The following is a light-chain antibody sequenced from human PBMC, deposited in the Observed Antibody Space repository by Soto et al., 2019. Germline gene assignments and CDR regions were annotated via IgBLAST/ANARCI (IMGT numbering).Light chain of an antibody. CDR1: QSVSSS. CDR2: DAS. CDR3: QQRSNWPPRYT. V-gene: IGKV3-11*01. Sequence: EIVLTQSPATLSLSPGERATLSCRASQSVSSSLAWYQQKPGQAPRLLIYDASNRATGVPARFSGSGSGTDFTLTISSLEPDDFAVYYCQQRSNWPPRYTFGQGTKLEI. J-gene: IGKJ2*01.